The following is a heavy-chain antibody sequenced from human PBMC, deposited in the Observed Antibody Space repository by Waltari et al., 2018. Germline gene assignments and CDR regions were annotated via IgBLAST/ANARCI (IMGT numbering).Heavy chain of an antibody. V-gene: IGHV3-23*01. CDR2: ISGSGGST. J-gene: IGHJ6*03. CDR1: GFTFSSYA. D-gene: IGHD2-2*01. CDR3: AKGGVPVRDYYYYYMDV. Sequence: EVQLLESGGGLVQPGGSLRLSCAASGFTFSSYAMSWVRQAPGKGLEWVPAISGSGGSTYYADSVKGRFTISRDNSKNTLYLQMNSLRAEDTAVYYCAKGGVPVRDYYYYYMDVWGKGTTVTISS.